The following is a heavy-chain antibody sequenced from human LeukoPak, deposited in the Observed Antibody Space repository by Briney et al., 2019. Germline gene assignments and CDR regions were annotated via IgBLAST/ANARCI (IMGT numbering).Heavy chain of an antibody. D-gene: IGHD3-10*01. Sequence: GGSLRLSCPASGFTFRSYWMAWVRQAPGKGLEWVANINQDGSEKFYVDSVKGRFTISRDNSKNTLYLQMNSLRAEDTAVYYCARDLWFGELNDYWGQGTLVTVSS. CDR3: ARDLWFGELNDY. V-gene: IGHV3-7*01. CDR2: INQDGSEK. J-gene: IGHJ4*02. CDR1: GFTFRSYW.